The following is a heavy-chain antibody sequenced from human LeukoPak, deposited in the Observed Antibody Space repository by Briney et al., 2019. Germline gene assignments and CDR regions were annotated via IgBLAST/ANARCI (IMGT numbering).Heavy chain of an antibody. CDR3: ARSVEERGSSGYYALGV. Sequence: ASVKVSCKASGGTFSSYAISWVRQAPGQGLEWMGGIIPIFGTANYAQKFQGGVTITRDTSASTAYMELTSLRSEDMAVYYCARSVEERGSSGYYALGVWGQGTLVTVSS. CDR1: GGTFSSYA. J-gene: IGHJ4*02. D-gene: IGHD3-22*01. V-gene: IGHV1-69*05. CDR2: IIPIFGTA.